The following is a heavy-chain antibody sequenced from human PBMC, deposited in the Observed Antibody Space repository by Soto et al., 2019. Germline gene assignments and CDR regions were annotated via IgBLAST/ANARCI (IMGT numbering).Heavy chain of an antibody. Sequence: SETLSLTCAVYGGSFSGYYWSWIRQPRGKGLEWIGEINHSGSTNYNPSLKSRVTISVDTSKNQFSLKLSSATAADTAVYYCARALLYDSSGYLGYWGQGTLVTVSS. CDR2: INHSGST. V-gene: IGHV4-34*01. D-gene: IGHD3-22*01. CDR1: GGSFSGYY. CDR3: ARALLYDSSGYLGY. J-gene: IGHJ4*02.